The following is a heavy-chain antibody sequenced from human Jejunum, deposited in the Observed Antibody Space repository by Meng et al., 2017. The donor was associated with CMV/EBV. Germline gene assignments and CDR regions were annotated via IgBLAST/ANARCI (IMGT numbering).Heavy chain of an antibody. CDR1: GYTFIGYY. V-gene: IGHV1-2*04. Sequence: KASGYTFIGYYMRWGRQAPGQGLEWMGWINSDSGDTNYAQKFQAWVTMTRDTSITTAYMELRRLGYDDTAVYYCVRQDSRSWDFDHWGQGTLVTVSS. D-gene: IGHD6-6*01. J-gene: IGHJ4*02. CDR2: INSDSGDT. CDR3: VRQDSRSWDFDH.